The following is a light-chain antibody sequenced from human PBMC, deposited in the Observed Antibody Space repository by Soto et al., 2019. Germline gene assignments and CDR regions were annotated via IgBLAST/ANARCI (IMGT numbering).Light chain of an antibody. Sequence: DIQMTQSPSSLSASVGDRVTITCRASQTISSSYVNWYRQKSGAAPELLIYDASTLQSGVPSRFRGGASGTDFTLTISSLQLDDFATYYCQQSYSTPLTFGQGTKV. CDR1: QTISSSY. CDR2: DAS. V-gene: IGKV1-39*01. CDR3: QQSYSTPLT. J-gene: IGKJ1*01.